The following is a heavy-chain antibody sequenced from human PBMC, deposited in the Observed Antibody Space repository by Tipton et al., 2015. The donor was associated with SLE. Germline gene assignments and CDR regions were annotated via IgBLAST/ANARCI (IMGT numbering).Heavy chain of an antibody. CDR2: IRYDGSNK. CDR3: ARDVRGVVTGNYYVMDV. CDR1: GFTFSSYG. J-gene: IGHJ6*02. V-gene: IGHV3-30*02. Sequence: SLRLSCAASGFTFSSYGMHWVRQAPGKGLEWVAFIRYDGSNKYYADSVKGRFTISRDNSKNTLYLQMNSLRAEDTAVYYCARDVRGVVTGNYYVMDVWGQGTTVTVSS. D-gene: IGHD3-10*02.